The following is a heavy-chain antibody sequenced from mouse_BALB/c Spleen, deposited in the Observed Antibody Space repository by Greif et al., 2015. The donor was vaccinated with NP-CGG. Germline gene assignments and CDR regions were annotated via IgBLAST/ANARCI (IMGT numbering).Heavy chain of an antibody. D-gene: IGHD4-1*01. CDR3: ARSLGGSWFAY. CDR2: ISYSGST. J-gene: IGHJ3*01. V-gene: IGHV3-2*02. CDR1: GYSITSDYA. Sequence: VQLKQSGPGLVKPSQSLSLTCTVTGYSITSDYAWNWIRQFPGNKLEWMGYISYSGSTSYNPSLKSRISITRDTSKNQFFLQLNSVTTEDTATYYCARSLGGSWFAYWGQGTLVTVSA.